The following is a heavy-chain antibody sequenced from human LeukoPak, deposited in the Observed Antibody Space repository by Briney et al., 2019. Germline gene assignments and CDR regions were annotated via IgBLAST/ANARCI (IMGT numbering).Heavy chain of an antibody. D-gene: IGHD3-22*01. Sequence: GGSLRLSCAVSGITLSNYGMSWVRQAPGKGLEWDAGISDRGSRTNYADSVKGRFTISTDHPKNTLYLQMNSLRAEDTAVYFCAKRGVVIRVILVGFHKEAYYFDSWGQGALATVSS. J-gene: IGHJ4*02. V-gene: IGHV3-23*01. CDR1: GITLSNYG. CDR2: ISDRGSRT. CDR3: AKRGVVIRVILVGFHKEAYYFDS.